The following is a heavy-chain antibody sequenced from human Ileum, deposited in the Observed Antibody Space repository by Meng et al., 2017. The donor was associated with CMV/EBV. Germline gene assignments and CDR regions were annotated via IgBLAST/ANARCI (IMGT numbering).Heavy chain of an antibody. Sequence: QVQLQESGPGLVTPSQTLSLTCSVSGGSINSSNSYWSWIRQPAGQGLEWIGRIYTSGSTEYNPSLKSRVTISVDTSNNQFSLKLSSVTAADTAVYYCASELGNWGQGTLVTVSS. CDR2: IYTSGST. CDR1: GGSINSSNSY. J-gene: IGHJ4*02. V-gene: IGHV4-61*02. CDR3: ASELGN.